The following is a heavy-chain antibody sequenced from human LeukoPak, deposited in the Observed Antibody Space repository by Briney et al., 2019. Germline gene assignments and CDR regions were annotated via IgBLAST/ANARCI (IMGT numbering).Heavy chain of an antibody. Sequence: GGSLRLSCAASGFTVSSNYMSWVRQAPGKGLEWVSVISGSGGSTYYADSVKGRFTISRDNSKNTLYLQMNSLRAEDTAVYYRANFVGATPDAFDIWGQGTMVTVSS. D-gene: IGHD1-26*01. V-gene: IGHV3-23*01. CDR2: ISGSGGST. CDR1: GFTVSSNY. CDR3: ANFVGATPDAFDI. J-gene: IGHJ3*02.